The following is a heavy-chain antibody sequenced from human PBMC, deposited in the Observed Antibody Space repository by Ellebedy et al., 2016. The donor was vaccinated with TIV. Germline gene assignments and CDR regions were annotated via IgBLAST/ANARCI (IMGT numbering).Heavy chain of an antibody. D-gene: IGHD1-1*01. Sequence: AASVKVSCKASGYTFTSYAMHWVRQAPGQRLEWMGWINAGNGNTKYSQKFQGRVTITRDTSASTAYMELSSLRSEDTAVYYCARDRRGPSWNPGVHNWFDPWGQGTLVTVSS. J-gene: IGHJ5*02. CDR2: INAGNGNT. V-gene: IGHV1-3*01. CDR1: GYTFTSYA. CDR3: ARDRRGPSWNPGVHNWFDP.